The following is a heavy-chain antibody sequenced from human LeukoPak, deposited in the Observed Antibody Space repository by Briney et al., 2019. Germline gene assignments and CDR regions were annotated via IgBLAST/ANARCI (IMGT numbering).Heavy chain of an antibody. CDR1: GFTFSDYY. CDR2: ISSSGSTI. Sequence: GGSLRLSCAASGFTFSDYYMSWIRQAPGEGLEWVSYISSSGSTIYYADSVKGRFTISRDNAKNSLYLQMNSLRAEDTAVYYCAREGGIAVAAPGVIDYWGQGTLVTVSS. V-gene: IGHV3-11*01. CDR3: AREGGIAVAAPGVIDY. D-gene: IGHD6-19*01. J-gene: IGHJ4*02.